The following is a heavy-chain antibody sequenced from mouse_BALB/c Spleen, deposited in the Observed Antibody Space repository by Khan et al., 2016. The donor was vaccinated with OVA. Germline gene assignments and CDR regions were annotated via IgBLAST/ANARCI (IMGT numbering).Heavy chain of an antibody. CDR2: TNPTNGRT. V-gene: IGHV1S81*02. CDR1: GYTFTSYW. Sequence: LQQSGAELVKAGASVKMSCKASGYTFTSYWMHWVKQRLGQGLEWFAETNPTNGRTYYNEKFKSKATLTVDKSSSTAYMLLSSPTFEDSAVYYCARIKKIVATYFDYWGQGTTLTVSS. J-gene: IGHJ2*01. D-gene: IGHD1-1*01. CDR3: ARIKKIVATYFDY.